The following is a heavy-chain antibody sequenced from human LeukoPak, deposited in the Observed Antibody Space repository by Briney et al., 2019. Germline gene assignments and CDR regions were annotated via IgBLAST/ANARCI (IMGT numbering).Heavy chain of an antibody. V-gene: IGHV1-3*01. J-gene: IGHJ4*02. CDR3: AKGRRVDADDHFDY. Sequence: ASVKVSCKASGYTFTSYAMHRVRQAPGQRLEWMGWINAGNGNTKYSQEFQGRVTMTTDTTTSTAYMELRTLMSDDTAVYYCAKGRRVDADDHFDYWGQGTLVTVSS. D-gene: IGHD1-1*01. CDR2: INAGNGNT. CDR1: GYTFTSYA.